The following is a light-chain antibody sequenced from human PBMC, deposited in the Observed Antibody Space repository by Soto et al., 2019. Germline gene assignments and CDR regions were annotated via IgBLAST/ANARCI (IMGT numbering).Light chain of an antibody. CDR3: LQHSTYPLT. Sequence: DIQMTQFPSSLSASVGDRVTITCRASQGIRTDLGWYQQKPGKAPKRLIYAASSLQSGAPSRFSGSGSGTDFTLAISSLQAEDSATFYGLQHSTYPLTFGQGTKVEIK. V-gene: IGKV1-17*01. J-gene: IGKJ1*01. CDR1: QGIRTD. CDR2: AAS.